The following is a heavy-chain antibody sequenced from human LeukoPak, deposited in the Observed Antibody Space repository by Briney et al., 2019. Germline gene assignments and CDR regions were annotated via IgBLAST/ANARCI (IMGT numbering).Heavy chain of an antibody. CDR2: ISYDGSNK. J-gene: IGHJ4*02. Sequence: QPGGSLRLSCAASGFTFSSYGMHWVRQAPGKGLEWVAVISYDGSNKYYADSVKGRFTISRDNSKNTLYLQMNSLRAEDTAVYYCATIAVAVFDYWGQGTLVTVSS. V-gene: IGHV3-30*03. CDR1: GFTFSSYG. CDR3: ATIAVAVFDY. D-gene: IGHD6-19*01.